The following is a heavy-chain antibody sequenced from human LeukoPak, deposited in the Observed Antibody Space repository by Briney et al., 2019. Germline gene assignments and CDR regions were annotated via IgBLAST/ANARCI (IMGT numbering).Heavy chain of an antibody. D-gene: IGHD3-3*01. CDR3: ARLPGVLLRFLSPGVFDY. V-gene: IGHV4-39*01. CDR2: IYYSGST. J-gene: IGHJ4*02. CDR1: GGSISSSSYY. Sequence: SETLSLTCTVSGGSISSSSYYWGWIRQPPGKGLEWIGSIYYSGSTYYNPSLKSRVTISVDTSKNQLSLKLSSVTAADTAVYYCARLPGVLLRFLSPGVFDYWGQGTLVTVSS.